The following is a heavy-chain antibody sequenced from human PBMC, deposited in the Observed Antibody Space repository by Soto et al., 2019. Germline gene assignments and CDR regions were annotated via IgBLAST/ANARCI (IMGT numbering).Heavy chain of an antibody. CDR1: GGSISSSNW. V-gene: IGHV4-4*02. CDR2: IYHSGST. CDR3: ARDVIAAAGNGEGGYGY. J-gene: IGHJ4*02. Sequence: QVQLQESGPGLVKPSGTLSLTCAVSGGSISSSNWWSWVRQPPGKGLEWIGEIYHSGSTNYNPSLPNLVTISGDTSKNQFSLELSCGTAADTAVYYCARDVIAAAGNGEGGYGYWGLRTLVTVSS. D-gene: IGHD6-13*01.